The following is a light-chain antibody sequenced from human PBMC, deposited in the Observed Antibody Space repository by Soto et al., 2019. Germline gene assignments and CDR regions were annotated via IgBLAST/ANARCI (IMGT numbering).Light chain of an antibody. J-gene: IGKJ1*01. Sequence: EIVLTQSPGTLSLSPGERATLSCRASQSVSSSLAWYQQKPGQAPRVLLYGASNRATGIPARFSGSGSGTDFTLTISRLEPEDFAVYFCQQYDSSPETFGQGTEAEIK. CDR3: QQYDSSPET. CDR1: QSVSSS. V-gene: IGKV3-20*01. CDR2: GAS.